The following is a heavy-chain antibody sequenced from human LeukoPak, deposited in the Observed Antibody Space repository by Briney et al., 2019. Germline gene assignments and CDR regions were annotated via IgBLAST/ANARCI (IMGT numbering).Heavy chain of an antibody. CDR2: IYPSGST. J-gene: IGHJ4*02. Sequence: SETLSLTCTVSGGSISNYYWSWNRQPAEKGLEWIGRIYPSGSTNYNPSLKSRLTMSVDMSKDQFSLKLTSVTAADTAVYYCARLGRKTTVVPPDFDCWGQGTLVTVSS. V-gene: IGHV4-4*07. CDR1: GGSISNYY. D-gene: IGHD4-23*01. CDR3: ARLGRKTTVVPPDFDC.